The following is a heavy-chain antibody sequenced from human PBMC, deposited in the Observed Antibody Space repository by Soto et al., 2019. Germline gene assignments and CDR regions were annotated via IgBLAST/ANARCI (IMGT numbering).Heavy chain of an antibody. CDR2: TYYRSKWYN. CDR1: GDSVSSNSAA. Sequence: SQTLSLTCAISGDSVSSNSAAWNWIRQSPSRGLEWLGRTYYRSKWYNDYAVSVKSRITINPDTSKNQFSLQLNSVTPEDTAVYYCAREDSSSSPGINYYYSYGMDVWGPGITVTVSS. D-gene: IGHD6-6*01. CDR3: AREDSSSSPGINYYYSYGMDV. J-gene: IGHJ6*02. V-gene: IGHV6-1*01.